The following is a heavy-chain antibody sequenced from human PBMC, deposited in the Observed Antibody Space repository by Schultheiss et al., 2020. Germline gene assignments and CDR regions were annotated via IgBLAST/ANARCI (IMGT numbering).Heavy chain of an antibody. V-gene: IGHV4-30-4*01. CDR1: GGSISSGDYY. J-gene: IGHJ4*02. D-gene: IGHD6-19*01. CDR2: IYYSGST. CDR3: ASAPIAVAGTVGGD. Sequence: TLSLTCTVSGGSISSGDYYWSWIRQPPGKGLEWIGYIYYSGSTNYNPSLKSRVTISVDTSKNQFSLQLSSVTAADTAVYYCASAPIAVAGTVGGDWGQGTLVTVSS.